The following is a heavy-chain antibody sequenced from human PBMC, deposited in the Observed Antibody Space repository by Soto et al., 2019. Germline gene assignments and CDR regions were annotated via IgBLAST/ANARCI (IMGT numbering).Heavy chain of an antibody. CDR3: AKNDLAIFGVVIHY. V-gene: IGHV3-30*18. CDR1: GFTFSSYG. Sequence: GGSLRLSCAASGFTFSSYGMHWVRQAPGKGLEWVAVISYDGSNKYYADSVKGRFTISRDNSKNTLYLQMNSLRAEDTAVYYCAKNDLAIFGVVIHYWGQGTMVTVYS. D-gene: IGHD3-3*01. CDR2: ISYDGSNK. J-gene: IGHJ4*02.